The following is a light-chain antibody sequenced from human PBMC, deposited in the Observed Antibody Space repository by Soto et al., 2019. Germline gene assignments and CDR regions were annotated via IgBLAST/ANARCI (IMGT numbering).Light chain of an antibody. CDR2: GAS. Sequence: EIGLPQSPGTLSVSPGERATLSCRASQSVSSKLAWYQQRPGQAPRLLFYGASTGATGIPARFSGSGSETEFTLSISSLQSEDFAVYYCQQYNNWPGTFGQGTKVDIK. CDR1: QSVSSK. J-gene: IGKJ1*01. CDR3: QQYNNWPGT. V-gene: IGKV3-15*01.